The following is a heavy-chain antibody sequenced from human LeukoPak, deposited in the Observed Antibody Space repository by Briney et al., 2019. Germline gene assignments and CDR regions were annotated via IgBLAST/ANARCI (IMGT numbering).Heavy chain of an antibody. V-gene: IGHV3-23*01. CDR1: GFTFSSYT. J-gene: IGHJ4*02. CDR2: ITTGGPNT. D-gene: IGHD7-27*01. Sequence: GGSLRLSCPASGFTFSSYTMSWVRQAPGKGLKWVSTITTGGPNTYYADSVKGRFTVSKDDSKNTLYLQMNSLRAEDTAVYYCAKDGGLWVSAHWGDSWGRGTLVTVSS. CDR3: AKDGGLWVSAHWGDS.